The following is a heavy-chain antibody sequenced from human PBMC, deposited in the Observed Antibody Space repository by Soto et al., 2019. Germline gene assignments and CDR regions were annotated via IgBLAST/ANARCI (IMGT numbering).Heavy chain of an antibody. CDR1: GGSISSSSYY. Sequence: SETLSLTCTVSGGSISSSSYYWGWIRQPPGKGLEWIGSIYYSGSTYYNPSLKSRVTISVDTSKNQFSLKLSSVTAADTAVYYCASTRVNSSTSCYGAPGEFRCYYFDYWGQGTLVTVSS. D-gene: IGHD2-2*01. V-gene: IGHV4-39*01. CDR3: ASTRVNSSTSCYGAPGEFRCYYFDY. J-gene: IGHJ4*02. CDR2: IYYSGST.